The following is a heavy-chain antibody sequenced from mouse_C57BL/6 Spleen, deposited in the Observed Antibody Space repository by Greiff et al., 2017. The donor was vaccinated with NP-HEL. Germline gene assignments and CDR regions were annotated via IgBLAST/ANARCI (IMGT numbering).Heavy chain of an antibody. CDR1: GFNIKDDY. CDR3: TGGLRRD. Sequence: EVKLMESGAELVRPGASVKLSCTASGFNIKDDYMHWVKQRPEQGLEWIGWIDPENGDTEYASKFQGKATITADTSSNTAYLQLSSLTSEDTAGYYCTGGLRRDWGQGTLVTVSA. D-gene: IGHD2-4*01. CDR2: IDPENGDT. V-gene: IGHV14-4*01. J-gene: IGHJ3*01.